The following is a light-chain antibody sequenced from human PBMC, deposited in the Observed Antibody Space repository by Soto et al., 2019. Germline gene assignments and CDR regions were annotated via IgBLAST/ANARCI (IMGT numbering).Light chain of an antibody. CDR2: GDN. CDR3: QSYDNSLNHVV. J-gene: IGLJ2*01. CDR1: NSNIGSFYD. V-gene: IGLV1-40*01. Sequence: QSVLTQPPSVSGAPGQRVTIPCTGSNSNIGSFYDVHWYQQLPGTVPKLLIYGDNNRPSGVPDRFSGSKSGTAASLAITGLQAEDEAYYYCQSYDNSLNHVVFGGGTKLTVL.